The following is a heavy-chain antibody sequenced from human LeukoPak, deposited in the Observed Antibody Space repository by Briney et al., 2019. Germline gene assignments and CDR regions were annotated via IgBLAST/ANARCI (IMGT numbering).Heavy chain of an antibody. CDR1: GFTFSSYA. D-gene: IGHD3-10*01. J-gene: IGHJ5*01. V-gene: IGHV3-33*08. CDR2: IWSDGNNK. Sequence: GGSLRLSCAASGFTFSSYAMHWVRQAPGKGLEWVAIIWSDGNNKYYADSVKGRFTISRDNSKNTLYLQMNSLRAEDTAVYYCARGSGGYYNWFDSWGQGTLVTVSS. CDR3: ARGSGGYYNWFDS.